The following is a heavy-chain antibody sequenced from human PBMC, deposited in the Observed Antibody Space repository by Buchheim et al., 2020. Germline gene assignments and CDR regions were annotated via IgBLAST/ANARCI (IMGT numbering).Heavy chain of an antibody. CDR2: IYHRGST. J-gene: IGHJ2*01. CDR1: GGSICSSNR. V-gene: IGHV4-4*02. CDR3: ATGYGDYRTFDL. D-gene: IGHD4-17*01. Sequence: QVQLQESGPGLVKPSGTLSLTCDVSGGSICSSNRWSWVRQPPGKGLEWIGEIYHRGSTNYNPSLKSRVTISEDKAKNQLALKLCSVTAPYAALYYCATGYGDYRTFDLWGRGTL.